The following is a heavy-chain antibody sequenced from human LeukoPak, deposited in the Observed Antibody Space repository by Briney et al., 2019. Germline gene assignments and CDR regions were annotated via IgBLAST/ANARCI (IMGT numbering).Heavy chain of an antibody. CDR2: ISSSGSTM. CDR1: GFTFSSYE. J-gene: IGHJ6*02. CDR3: AFGMDV. V-gene: IGHV3-48*03. Sequence: GGSLRLSCAASGFTFSSYEMNWVRQAPGKGLEWVSYISSSGSTMYYADSVKGRFAISRDNAKNSPYLQMNSLRAEDTAVYYCAFGMDVWGQGTTVTVSS.